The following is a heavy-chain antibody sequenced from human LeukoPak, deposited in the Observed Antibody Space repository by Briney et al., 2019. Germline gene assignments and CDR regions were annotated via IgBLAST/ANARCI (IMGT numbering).Heavy chain of an antibody. D-gene: IGHD6-13*01. CDR3: ARDWGSSWYPSYFDY. CDR1: GYTFTSYG. Sequence: ASVKVSCMASGYTFTSYGISWVRQAPGQGLEWMGWISAYNGNTNYAQKLQGRVTMTTDTSTSTAYMELRSLRSDDTAVYYCARDWGSSWYPSYFDYWGQGTLVTVSS. J-gene: IGHJ4*02. V-gene: IGHV1-18*01. CDR2: ISAYNGNT.